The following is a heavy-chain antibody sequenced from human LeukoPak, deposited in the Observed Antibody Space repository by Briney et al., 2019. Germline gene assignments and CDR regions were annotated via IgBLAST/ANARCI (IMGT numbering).Heavy chain of an antibody. CDR1: GFTFSSSA. Sequence: KSGGSLRLSCAASGFTFSSSAMNWVRQAPGKGLEWVSSINNVASHIYYAHSVKGRFTISRDNAKNSLYLQMNSLRVEDTAVYYCARDSRPLWGSGWDKDYWGQGTLVTVSS. D-gene: IGHD6-19*01. CDR2: INNVASHI. V-gene: IGHV3-21*01. J-gene: IGHJ4*02. CDR3: ARDSRPLWGSGWDKDY.